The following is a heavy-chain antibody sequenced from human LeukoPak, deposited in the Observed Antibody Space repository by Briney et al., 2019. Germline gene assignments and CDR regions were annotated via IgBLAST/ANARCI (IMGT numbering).Heavy chain of an antibody. CDR3: AKETVAAPPIDY. J-gene: IGHJ4*02. Sequence: GGSLRLSCAASGFTFSSYAMSWVRQAPGKGLEWVSAISGSAYSTYYADSVKGRFTISRGNSKNTLYPQMNSLRAEDTAVYYCAKETVAAPPIDYWGQGTLVTVSS. D-gene: IGHD6-19*01. V-gene: IGHV3-23*01. CDR2: ISGSAYST. CDR1: GFTFSSYA.